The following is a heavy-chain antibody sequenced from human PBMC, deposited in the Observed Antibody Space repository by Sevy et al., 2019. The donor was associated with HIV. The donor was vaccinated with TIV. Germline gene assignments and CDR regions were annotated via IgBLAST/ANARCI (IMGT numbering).Heavy chain of an antibody. CDR3: AKVGGSDGPFDY. CDR1: GFTFSSYG. J-gene: IGHJ4*02. D-gene: IGHD1-26*01. V-gene: IGHV3-30*02. CDR2: IRYDGSNK. Sequence: GGSLRLSCAASGFTFSSYGMHWVRQAPGKGLEWVAFIRYDGSNKYYVDSVKGRFTISRDNSKNTLYLQMNSLRAEDTAVYYCAKVGGSDGPFDYWGQGTLVTVSS.